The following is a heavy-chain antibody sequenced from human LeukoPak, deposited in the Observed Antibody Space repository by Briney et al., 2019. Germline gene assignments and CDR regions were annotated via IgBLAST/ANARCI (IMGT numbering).Heavy chain of an antibody. J-gene: IGHJ4*02. Sequence: GASVKVSCKASGGTFSSYAISWVRQAPGQGLEWMGGINPIFGTANYAQKFQGRVTITADESTSTAYMELSSLRSEDTAVYYCAREGGGPTRLLDYWGQGTLVTVSS. CDR2: INPIFGTA. D-gene: IGHD5-12*01. CDR1: GGTFSSYA. V-gene: IGHV1-69*13. CDR3: AREGGGPTRLLDY.